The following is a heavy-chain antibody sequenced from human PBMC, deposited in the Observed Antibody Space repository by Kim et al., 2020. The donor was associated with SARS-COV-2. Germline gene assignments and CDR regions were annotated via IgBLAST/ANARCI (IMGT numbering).Heavy chain of an antibody. J-gene: IGHJ2*01. D-gene: IGHD6-19*01. Sequence: ASVKVSCKASGYTFTTYAIHWVRQAPGQRLEWMGWINPGNGNTKYSQDFQGRVSITRDTSATTAYMELSSLRYEDTAVYYCARQWLRGSGWYFDLWGRGTLVTVSS. V-gene: IGHV1-3*01. CDR3: ARQWLRGSGWYFDL. CDR1: GYTFTTYA. CDR2: INPGNGNT.